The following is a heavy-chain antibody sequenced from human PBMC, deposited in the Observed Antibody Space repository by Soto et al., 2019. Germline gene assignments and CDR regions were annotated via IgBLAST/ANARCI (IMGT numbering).Heavy chain of an antibody. D-gene: IGHD5-18*01. CDR1: GFTFSSYA. CDR2: ISYDGSNK. CDR3: AREGDTAMVPIFDY. V-gene: IGHV3-30-3*01. Sequence: QVQLVESGGGVVQPGRSLRLSCAASGFTFSSYAMHWVRQAPGKGLEWVAVISYDGSNKYYADSVKGRFTISRDNSKNTLYLQMNSLSAEDTAVYYCAREGDTAMVPIFDYWGQGTLVTVSS. J-gene: IGHJ4*02.